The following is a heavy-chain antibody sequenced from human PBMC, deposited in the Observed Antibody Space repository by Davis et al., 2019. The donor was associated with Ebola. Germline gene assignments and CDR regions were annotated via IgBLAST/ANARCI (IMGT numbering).Heavy chain of an antibody. CDR1: GGTFSSYA. D-gene: IGHD4-17*01. J-gene: IGHJ3*02. CDR2: IIPIFGTA. Sequence: SVKVSCKASGGTFSSYAISWVRQAPGQRFEWMGGIIPIFGTANYAQKFQGRVTITADKSTSTAYMELSSLRSEDTAVYYCARPQHDYGDDGYAFDIWGQGTMVTVSS. CDR3: ARPQHDYGDDGYAFDI. V-gene: IGHV1-69*06.